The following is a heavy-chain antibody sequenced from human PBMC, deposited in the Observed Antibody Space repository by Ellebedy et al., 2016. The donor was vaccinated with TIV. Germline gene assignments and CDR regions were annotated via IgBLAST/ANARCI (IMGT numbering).Heavy chain of an antibody. CDR1: GFTFSTYP. CDR3: PYSSGWYKFDD. D-gene: IGHD6-19*01. Sequence: GESLKISCAASGFTFSTYPMNWVRQAPGKGLEWVSIISANGGTTYYADSVKGRFTISRDNSKNTLYLQMNSLRAEDTAVYYCPYSSGWYKFDDWGQGTLVTVSS. CDR2: ISANGGTT. V-gene: IGHV3-23*01. J-gene: IGHJ4*02.